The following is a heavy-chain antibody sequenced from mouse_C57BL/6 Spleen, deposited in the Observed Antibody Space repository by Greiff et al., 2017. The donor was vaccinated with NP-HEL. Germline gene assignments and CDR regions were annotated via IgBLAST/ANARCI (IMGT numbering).Heavy chain of an antibody. Sequence: VQLQQSGAELVRPGASVKLSCKASGYTFTDYYINWVKQRPGQGLEWIARIYPGSGNTYYNEKFKGKATLTAEKSSSTAYMQLSSLTSEDSAVYFCAREELSYAMDYWGQGTSVTVSS. J-gene: IGHJ4*01. CDR1: GYTFTDYY. CDR2: IYPGSGNT. D-gene: IGHD1-3*01. CDR3: AREELSYAMDY. V-gene: IGHV1-76*01.